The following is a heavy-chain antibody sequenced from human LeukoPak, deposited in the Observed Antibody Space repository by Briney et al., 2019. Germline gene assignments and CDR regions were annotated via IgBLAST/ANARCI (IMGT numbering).Heavy chain of an antibody. CDR1: GHTFTSYG. D-gene: IGHD2-2*01. CDR3: ARDLVVVPAAAHYYYYYYGMDV. V-gene: IGHV1-18*01. Sequence: ASVKVSCKASGHTFTSYGISWVRQAPGQGLEWMGWISAYNGNTNYAQKLQGRVTMTTDTSTSTAYMELRSLRSDDTAVYYCARDLVVVPAAAHYYYYYYGMDVWGQGTTVTVSS. CDR2: ISAYNGNT. J-gene: IGHJ6*02.